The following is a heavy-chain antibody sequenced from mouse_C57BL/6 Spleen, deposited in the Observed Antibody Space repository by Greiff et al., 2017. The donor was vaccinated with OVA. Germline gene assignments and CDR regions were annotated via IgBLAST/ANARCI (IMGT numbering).Heavy chain of an antibody. Sequence: EVQLQQSGPGLVKLSQSLSLTCSVTGYSITSGYYWNWIRQFPGNKLEWMGYISYDGSNNYNPSLKNRISITRDTSKNQFFLKLNSVTTEDTATYYCARGIYDGYYGYWGQGTTLTVSS. V-gene: IGHV3-6*01. CDR2: ISYDGSN. J-gene: IGHJ2*01. D-gene: IGHD2-3*01. CDR3: ARGIYDGYYGY. CDR1: GYSITSGYY.